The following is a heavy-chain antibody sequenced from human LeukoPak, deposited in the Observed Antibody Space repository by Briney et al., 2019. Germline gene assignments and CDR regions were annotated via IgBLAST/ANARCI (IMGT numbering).Heavy chain of an antibody. D-gene: IGHD3-3*01. CDR3: ARDYDFWSGYYYY. Sequence: GGSLRLSCAASGFTFSSYWMSWVRQAPGKGLEWVANIKQDGSEKHYVDSVKGRFTISRDNAKNSPYLQMNSLRAEDTAVYYCARDYDFWSGYYYYWGQGTLVTVSS. CDR1: GFTFSSYW. J-gene: IGHJ4*02. CDR2: IKQDGSEK. V-gene: IGHV3-7*01.